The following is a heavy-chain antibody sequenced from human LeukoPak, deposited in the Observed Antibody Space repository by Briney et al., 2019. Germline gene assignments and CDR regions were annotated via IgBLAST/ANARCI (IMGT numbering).Heavy chain of an antibody. Sequence: ASVKVSCKPSGYTFTSYYMHWVRQAPGQRLEWMGIINPSRGSTSYAQKFQRRDTMTKDTSTSTDYMELSSLRSDDTAVYYCARQAINYYDSSGYYDYWGQGTLVTVSS. CDR1: GYTFTSYY. CDR3: ARQAINYYDSSGYYDY. CDR2: INPSRGST. D-gene: IGHD3-22*01. J-gene: IGHJ4*02. V-gene: IGHV1-46*01.